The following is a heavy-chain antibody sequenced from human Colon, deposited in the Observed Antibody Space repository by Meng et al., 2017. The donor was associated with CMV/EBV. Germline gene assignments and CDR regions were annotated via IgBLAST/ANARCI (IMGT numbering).Heavy chain of an antibody. CDR3: AYSRGSSGWAFDY. CDR2: IYWDDDK. Sequence: QIILNRSAPYLVNPTRTLMGACNFSGFSHNTREVGVGLSRQPPGQALEWFALIYWDDDKMYSPSLKSRLTITKDTSKNQVVLTMTNMDPVDTGTYYCAYSRGSSGWAFDYWGQGTLVTVSS. D-gene: IGHD6-19*01. J-gene: IGHJ4*02. V-gene: IGHV2-5*02. CDR1: GFSHNTREVG.